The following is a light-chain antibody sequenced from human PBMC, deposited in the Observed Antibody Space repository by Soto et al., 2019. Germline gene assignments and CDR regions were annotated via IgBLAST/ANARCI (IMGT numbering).Light chain of an antibody. V-gene: IGKV3-20*01. J-gene: IGKJ5*01. CDR1: QSASTN. Sequence: EVVMTQSPATLSVSPGERATLSCRASQSASTNFAWYQQKPGQAPRLLIYGASTRATGFPDRFSGSGSGTDFTLTISRLEPEDFAVYYCQQYGSSPRITFGQGTRLEIK. CDR3: QQYGSSPRIT. CDR2: GAS.